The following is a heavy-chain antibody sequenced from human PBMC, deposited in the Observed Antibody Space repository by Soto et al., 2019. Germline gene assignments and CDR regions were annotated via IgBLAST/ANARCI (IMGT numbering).Heavy chain of an antibody. CDR3: ARDPSGYYAEPFDY. CDR2: IIPILDIT. V-gene: IGHV1-69*08. J-gene: IGHJ4*02. Sequence: QVQLVQSGAEVKKPGSSVKVSCKASGGTFSSYTISWVRQAPGQGLEWMGRIIPILDITNYAQKFQGRVTITADQSTSTVYMELSGLRSEDTAVYYCARDPSGYYAEPFDYWGQGTLVTVSS. D-gene: IGHD3-22*01. CDR1: GGTFSSYT.